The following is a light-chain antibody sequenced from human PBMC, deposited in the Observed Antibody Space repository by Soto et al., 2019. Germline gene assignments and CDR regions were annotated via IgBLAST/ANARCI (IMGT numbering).Light chain of an antibody. V-gene: IGKV3-20*01. J-gene: IGKJ1*01. CDR2: DAS. Sequence: EIVLTQSPGTLSLSPGERATLSCRASQSVSSTFLAWYQQKPGQAPRLLIYDASSRATGIPDRFSGSGSGTDFTLTISRLEPDDFAVYYCQHYDSSRWTFGQGTQVEIK. CDR1: QSVSSTF. CDR3: QHYDSSRWT.